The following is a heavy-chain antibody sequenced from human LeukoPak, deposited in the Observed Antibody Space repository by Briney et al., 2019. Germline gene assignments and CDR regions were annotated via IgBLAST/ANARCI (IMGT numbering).Heavy chain of an antibody. CDR3: ARHNSGIKYQLLYGYYYYYMDV. V-gene: IGHV5-51*01. CDR2: IYPGDSDT. Sequence: GESLKISCKGSGYSFTSYWIGWVRQMPGKGLEWMGIIYPGDSDTRYSPSFQGQVTISADKSISTAYLQWSSLKASDTAMYYCARHNSGIKYQLLYGYYYYYMDVWGKGTTVTVSS. J-gene: IGHJ6*03. D-gene: IGHD2-2*02. CDR1: GYSFTSYW.